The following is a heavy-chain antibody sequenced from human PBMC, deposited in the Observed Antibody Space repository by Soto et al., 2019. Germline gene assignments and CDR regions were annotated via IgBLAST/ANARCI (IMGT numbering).Heavy chain of an antibody. V-gene: IGHV2-70*01. CDR1: GFSLSTSGMC. D-gene: IGHD3-3*02. J-gene: IGHJ5*02. CDR2: IDWDDDK. CDR3: ARSIFGVAYNWFDP. Sequence: SGPTLVNPTQTLTLACTFSGFSLSTSGMCVSWIRQPPGKALEWLALIDWDDDKYYSTSLKTRLTISKDTSKNQVVLTMTNMDPVDTATYYCARSIFGVAYNWFDPWGQGTLVTVSS.